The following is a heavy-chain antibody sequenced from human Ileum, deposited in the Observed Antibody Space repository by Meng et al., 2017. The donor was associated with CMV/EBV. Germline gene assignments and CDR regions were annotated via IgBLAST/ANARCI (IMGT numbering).Heavy chain of an antibody. D-gene: IGHD6-6*01. CDR2: ISPYNGDT. Sequence: ASVKVSCKASGYTFTNYGISWLRQAPGQGLEWTGWISPYNGDTNSAQKVQDRVTMTTDTSTSTAYLELRSLRSGDPAVYYCARDAQRRYSSSSPRHFDYWGQGTLVTVSS. CDR1: GYTFTNYG. J-gene: IGHJ4*02. CDR3: ARDAQRRYSSSSPRHFDY. V-gene: IGHV1-18*01.